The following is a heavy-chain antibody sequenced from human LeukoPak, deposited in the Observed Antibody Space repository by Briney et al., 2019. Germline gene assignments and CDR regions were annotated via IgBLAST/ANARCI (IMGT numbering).Heavy chain of an antibody. CDR3: ARGRGSGSSDY. CDR1: GFSFSSYL. V-gene: IGHV3-74*01. CDR2: INSDGSTT. Sequence: GGSLRLSCASSGFSFSSYLMHWVRQVPGKGLVWVSRINSDGSTTIYADSVKGRFTISRDNAKNTMFLQMNSLRAEDMGVYYCARGRGSGSSDYWGQGTLVTVSS. J-gene: IGHJ4*02. D-gene: IGHD3-10*01.